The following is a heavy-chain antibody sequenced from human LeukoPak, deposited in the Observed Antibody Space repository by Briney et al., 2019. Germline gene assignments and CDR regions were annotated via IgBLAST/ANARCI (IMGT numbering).Heavy chain of an antibody. CDR2: IRFDGSTQ. D-gene: IGHD5-24*01. V-gene: IGHV3-30*02. CDR3: AKEGGDGSPFDY. J-gene: IGHJ4*02. CDR1: GFIFSNYG. Sequence: GGSLRLSCAASGFIFSNYGMHWVRHSPDKGLEWVTFIRFDGSTQYYADSVKGRFTISRDNSKDTLYLQTSSLRLEDAGVYYCAKEGGDGSPFDYWGQGILVAVSS.